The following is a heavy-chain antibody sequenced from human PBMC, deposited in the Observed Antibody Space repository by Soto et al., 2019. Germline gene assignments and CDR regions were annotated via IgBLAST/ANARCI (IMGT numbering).Heavy chain of an antibody. J-gene: IGHJ5*02. CDR1: GDSLISSDFY. V-gene: IGHV4-39*01. Sequence: NPSETLSLTCTVSGDSLISSDFYRGWVRQPPGKGLEWIGSIFDLGSSYYKPSLKSRVTMSVDTSKNQFSLRLRSVTAADTALYFCPRHSLELRKNNWFDPWGQGIMVTVSS. D-gene: IGHD1-7*01. CDR3: PRHSLELRKNNWFDP. CDR2: IFDLGSS.